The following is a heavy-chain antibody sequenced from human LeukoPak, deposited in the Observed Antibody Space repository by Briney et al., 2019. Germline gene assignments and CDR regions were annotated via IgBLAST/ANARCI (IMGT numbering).Heavy chain of an antibody. CDR2: ISGSGGST. CDR1: GFTFSSYD. CDR3: ARGGRIQLWPALDY. J-gene: IGHJ4*02. Sequence: GGSLRVSCAASGFTFSSYDMSWVRQAPGKGLEWVSAISGSGGSTYYADSVKGRFTISRDNSKNTLYLQMNSLRAEDTAVYYCARGGRIQLWPALDYWGQGTLVTVSS. V-gene: IGHV3-23*01. D-gene: IGHD5-18*01.